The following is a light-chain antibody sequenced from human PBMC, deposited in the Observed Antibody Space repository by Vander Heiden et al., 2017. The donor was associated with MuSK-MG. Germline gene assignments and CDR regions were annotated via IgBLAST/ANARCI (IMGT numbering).Light chain of an antibody. V-gene: IGLV1-40*01. CDR3: QSYDISLSASV. CDR2: GNT. J-gene: IGLJ3*02. Sequence: QSVLTPPPSVSGAPGQRVTISCAGSTSNIGAGYDVHWYQKLPGTAPKLLIFGNTNRPSGVPDRFSGSKSDTSASLAITGLQAEDEADYSCQSYDISLSASVFGGGTKLTVL. CDR1: TSNIGAGYD.